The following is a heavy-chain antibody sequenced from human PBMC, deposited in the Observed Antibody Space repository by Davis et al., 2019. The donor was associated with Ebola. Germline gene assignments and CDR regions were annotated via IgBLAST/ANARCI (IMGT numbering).Heavy chain of an antibody. CDR3: AKDNYDFWSGYTH. D-gene: IGHD3-3*01. CDR2: ISGSGGST. CDR1: GFTFNTYA. J-gene: IGHJ4*02. Sequence: GESLKISCAASGFTFNTYAINWVRQAPGKGLEWVSAISGSGGSTYYADSVKGRFTISRDNSKNTLYLQMNSLRAEDTAVYYCAKDNYDFWSGYTHWGQGTLVTVSS. V-gene: IGHV3-23*01.